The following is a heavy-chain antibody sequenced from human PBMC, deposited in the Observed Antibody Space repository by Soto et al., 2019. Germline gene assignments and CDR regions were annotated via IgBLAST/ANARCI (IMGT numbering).Heavy chain of an antibody. CDR2: INHSGST. CDR1: GGSFSGYY. J-gene: IGHJ4*02. CDR3: AREQGPLGSSSSSYFDY. Sequence: PSETLSLTCAVYGGSFSGYYWSWIRQPPGKGLEWIGEINHSGSTNYNPSLKSRVTISVDTSKNTLYLQMNSLRAEDTAVYYCAREQGPLGSSSSSYFDYWGQGTLVTVSS. D-gene: IGHD6-6*01. V-gene: IGHV4-34*01.